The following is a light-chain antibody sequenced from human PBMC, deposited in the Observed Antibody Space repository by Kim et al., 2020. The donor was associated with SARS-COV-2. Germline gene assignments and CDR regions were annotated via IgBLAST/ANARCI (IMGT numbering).Light chain of an antibody. Sequence: VSPGERVTLSCRASQSVSSNLAWYQQKPGQAPRLLIYGASTRATGIPARFSGSGSGTEFTLTISSLQSEDFATYYCQQLNSYPLTFGGGTKVDIK. CDR2: GAS. J-gene: IGKJ4*01. CDR1: QSVSSN. V-gene: IGKV3-15*01. CDR3: QQLNSYPLT.